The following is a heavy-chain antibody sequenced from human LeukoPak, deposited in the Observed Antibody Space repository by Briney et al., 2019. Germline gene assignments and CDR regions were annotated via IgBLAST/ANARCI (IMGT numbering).Heavy chain of an antibody. CDR1: GFTFSRYD. V-gene: IGHV3-23*01. CDR3: AELGITMIGGV. D-gene: IGHD3-10*02. CDR2: ISTSGGST. J-gene: IGHJ6*04. Sequence: GGSLRLSCADSGFTFSRYDMSWVRQAPGKGLEWVSAISTSGGSTYYADSVKGRFTISRDNSKNTLYLQMNSLRAEDTAVYYCAELGITMIGGVWGKGTTVTISS.